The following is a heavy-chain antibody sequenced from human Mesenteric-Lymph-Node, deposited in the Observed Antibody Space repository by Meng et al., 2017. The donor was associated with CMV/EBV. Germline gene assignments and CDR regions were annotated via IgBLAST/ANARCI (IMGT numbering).Heavy chain of an antibody. D-gene: IGHD3-3*01. CDR3: ARGSFVNDYRRGLSGWFDP. CDR1: GYSISSGYY. V-gene: IGHV4-38-2*02. Sequence: GSLRLSCTVSGYSISSGYYWGWIRQSPGKGLEWIGTGHHRRSPYYNPSLKRRVTISVDTSKNQFSLRLNSVTAADTAVYYCARGSFVNDYRRGLSGWFDPWGQGALVTVSS. J-gene: IGHJ5*02. CDR2: GHHRRSP.